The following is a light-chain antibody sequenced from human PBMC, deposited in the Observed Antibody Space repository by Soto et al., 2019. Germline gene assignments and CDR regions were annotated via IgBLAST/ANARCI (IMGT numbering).Light chain of an antibody. CDR3: QQRSNWWT. CDR1: QSVSSY. J-gene: IGKJ1*01. Sequence: EIVLTQSPATLSLSPGERATLSCRASQSVSSYLAWYQQKPGQAPRLLIYDASNRATGIPARFSGSGSGTDFTLTXXXXXXXXXAVYYCQQRSNWWTFXXGT. V-gene: IGKV3-11*01. CDR2: DAS.